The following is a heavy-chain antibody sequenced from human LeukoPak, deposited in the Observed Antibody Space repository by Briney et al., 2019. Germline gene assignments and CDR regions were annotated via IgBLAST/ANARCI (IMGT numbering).Heavy chain of an antibody. Sequence: ASVKVSCKVSGYTLTELSMHWVRQAPGKGLEGRGGFDPEDGETIYAQKFQGRVTMTEDTSTDTAYMELSSLRSEDTAVYYCATANPYSSSSAFDYWGQGTLVTVSS. CDR3: ATANPYSSSSAFDY. D-gene: IGHD6-13*01. V-gene: IGHV1-24*01. CDR1: GYTLTELS. J-gene: IGHJ4*02. CDR2: FDPEDGET.